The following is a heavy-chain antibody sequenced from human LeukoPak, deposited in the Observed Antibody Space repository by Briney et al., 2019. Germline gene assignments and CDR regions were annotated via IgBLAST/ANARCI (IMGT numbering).Heavy chain of an antibody. V-gene: IGHV1-2*02. D-gene: IGHD3-22*01. CDR1: GYAFTGYY. Sequence: SVKVSCKASGYAFTGYYLHWVRQAPGHGLEWMGWINPNSGGTNYAQKFQGRVTMTRDTSISTAYMELSRLRSDDTAVYYCVRDRPSYYDSSVYYRENFDFWGQGTLVTVSS. CDR3: VRDRPSYYDSSVYYRENFDF. J-gene: IGHJ4*02. CDR2: INPNSGGT.